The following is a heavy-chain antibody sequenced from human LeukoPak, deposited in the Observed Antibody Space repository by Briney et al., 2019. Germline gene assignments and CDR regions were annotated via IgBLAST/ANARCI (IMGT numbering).Heavy chain of an antibody. CDR1: GGTFSSYA. J-gene: IGHJ4*02. V-gene: IGHV1-18*01. D-gene: IGHD4-17*01. Sequence: ASVKVSCKASGGTFSSYAISWVRQAPGQGLEWMGWISAYNGNTNYAQKLQGRVTMTTDTSTSTAYMELRSLRSDDTAVYYCARELYRYGDYGPSFDYWGQGTLVTVSS. CDR3: ARELYRYGDYGPSFDY. CDR2: ISAYNGNT.